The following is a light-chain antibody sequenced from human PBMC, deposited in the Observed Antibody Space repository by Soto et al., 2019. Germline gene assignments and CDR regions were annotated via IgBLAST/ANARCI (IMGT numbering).Light chain of an antibody. J-gene: IGLJ2*01. V-gene: IGLV2-14*01. CDR1: SSDVGGYNY. Sequence: QSVLTQPASVSGSPGQSITISCIGTSSDVGGYNYVSWYQQHPGKAPKLMIYDVSNRPSGVSNRFSGSKSGNTASLTISGLQAEDEAAYYCSSYTTSSTLVFGAGTTLTVL. CDR3: SSYTTSSTLV. CDR2: DVS.